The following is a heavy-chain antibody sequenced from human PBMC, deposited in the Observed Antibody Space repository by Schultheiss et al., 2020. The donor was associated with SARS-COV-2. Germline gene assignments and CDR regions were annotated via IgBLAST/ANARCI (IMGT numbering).Heavy chain of an antibody. CDR3: ARDRAYSKANYYYYYMDV. D-gene: IGHD4-11*01. Sequence: SETLSLTCTVSGGSISSYYWSWIRQPPGKGLEWIAYIYYSGTTYYNPSLKSRVTMSVDTSKNQFSLRVTSVTSADTAVYYCARDRAYSKANYYYYYMDVWGKGTTVTVSS. CDR1: GGSISSYY. J-gene: IGHJ6*03. V-gene: IGHV4-59*04. CDR2: IYYSGTT.